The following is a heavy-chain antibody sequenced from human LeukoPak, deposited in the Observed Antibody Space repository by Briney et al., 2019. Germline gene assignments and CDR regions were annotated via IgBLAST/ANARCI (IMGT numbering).Heavy chain of an antibody. CDR1: GGSISSGGYY. V-gene: IGHV4-31*03. CDR2: IYYSGST. CDR3: ARGGEYQLMESFDP. D-gene: IGHD2-2*01. J-gene: IGHJ5*02. Sequence: PSQTLSLTCTVSGGSISSGGYYWSWIRQHPGKGLEWIGYIYYSGSTYYNPSLKSRVTISVDTSKNQFSLKLSSVTAADTAVYYCARGGEYQLMESFDPWSQGTLVTVSS.